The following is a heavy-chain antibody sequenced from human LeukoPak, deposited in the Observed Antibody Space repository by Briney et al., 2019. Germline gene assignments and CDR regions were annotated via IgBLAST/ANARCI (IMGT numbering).Heavy chain of an antibody. D-gene: IGHD3-3*01. V-gene: IGHV1-2*02. CDR3: AREISSTIFGALRSDAFDI. J-gene: IGHJ3*02. CDR2: INPNSGGT. Sequence: ASVKVSCKASGYTFTGYYMHWVRQAPGQGLEWMGWINPNSGGTNYAQKFQGRVTMTRDTSISTAYMELSRLKSDDTAVYYCAREISSTIFGALRSDAFDIWGQGTMVTVSS. CDR1: GYTFTGYY.